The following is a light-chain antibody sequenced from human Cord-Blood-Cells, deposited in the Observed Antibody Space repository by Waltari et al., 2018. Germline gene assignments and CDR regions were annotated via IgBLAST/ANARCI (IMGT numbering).Light chain of an antibody. CDR3: AAWDDSLNGVV. CDR2: RNN. V-gene: IGLV1-44*01. Sequence: SVLTQPPSASGTPGQRVTISCSGSSSNIGSNTVNWYQQPPGTAPKLPIDRNNQRPSGVPDRFSGSKSGTSASRAISGRQSEDGADYYCAAWDDSLNGVVFGGGTKLTVL. CDR1: SSNIGSNT. J-gene: IGLJ2*01.